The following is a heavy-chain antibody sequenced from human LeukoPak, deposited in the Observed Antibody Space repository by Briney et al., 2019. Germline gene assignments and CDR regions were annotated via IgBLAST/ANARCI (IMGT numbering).Heavy chain of an antibody. V-gene: IGHV1-18*01. CDR3: ARVGLGSSWFSGIIFIPRTAQYYFDY. Sequence: ASVKVSCKASGYTFTSYAMNWVRQAPGQGLEWMGWISAYNGNTNYAQKLQGRVTMTTDTSTSTAYMELRSLRSDDTAVYYCARVGLGSSWFSGIIFIPRTAQYYFDYWGQGTLVTVSS. CDR1: GYTFTSYA. CDR2: ISAYNGNT. D-gene: IGHD6-13*01. J-gene: IGHJ4*02.